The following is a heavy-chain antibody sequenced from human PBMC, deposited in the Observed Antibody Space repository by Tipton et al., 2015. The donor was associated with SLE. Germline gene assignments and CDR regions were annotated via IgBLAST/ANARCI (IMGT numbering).Heavy chain of an antibody. CDR3: ASTLGIPDGFDI. Sequence: QLVQSGAEVKKPGESLRISCKGSGYRFTSNWISWVRQMPGKGLEWMGRIDPSDSYTNYSPTFQGHVTISADKSISTAYLQWSSLKASDTAMYYCASTLGIPDGFDIWGQGTMVTISS. CDR1: GYRFTSNW. V-gene: IGHV5-10-1*01. J-gene: IGHJ3*02. CDR2: IDPSDSYT. D-gene: IGHD7-27*01.